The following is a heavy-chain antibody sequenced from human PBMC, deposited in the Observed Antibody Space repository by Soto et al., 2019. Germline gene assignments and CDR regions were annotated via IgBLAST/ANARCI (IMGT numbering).Heavy chain of an antibody. J-gene: IGHJ3*02. CDR3: ARETRAKGVIVLLDAFDI. CDR2: IYYTGST. D-gene: IGHD3-16*02. Sequence: PSETLSLTCTVSSGSISTYYWSWIRQPPGKGLEWIGYIYYTGSTNYNPSLKTRVAISMDTSKNQFSLNLSSVTAADTAVYYCARETRAKGVIVLLDAFDIWGQGTMVTVSS. CDR1: SGSISTYY. V-gene: IGHV4-59*01.